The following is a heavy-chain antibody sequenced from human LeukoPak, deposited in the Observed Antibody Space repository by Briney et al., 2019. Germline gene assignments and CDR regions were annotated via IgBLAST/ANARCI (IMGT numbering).Heavy chain of an antibody. CDR1: GGSMTTHH. D-gene: IGHD5-18*01. J-gene: IGHJ4*02. Sequence: PSGTLSLTCTVSGGSMTTHHWNWLRQTPGKGLEWIGYVFDSGRTKENPSLKSRVTLSADTSKNQLSLRQSSVTAADTAVYYCTTIKRGNIFGYFDFWGQGILVTVSS. CDR3: TTIKRGNIFGYFDF. V-gene: IGHV4-59*11. CDR2: VFDSGRT.